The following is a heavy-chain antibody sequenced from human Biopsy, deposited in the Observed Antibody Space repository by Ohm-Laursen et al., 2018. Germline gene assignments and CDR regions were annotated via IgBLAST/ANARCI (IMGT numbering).Heavy chain of an antibody. V-gene: IGHV3-23*01. J-gene: IGHJ4*02. CDR3: AKDGYYDILTGLPSDY. CDR1: GFRLSDNY. D-gene: IGHD3-9*01. Sequence: SLRLSCSASGFRLSDNYRDWVRQAPGKGLEWVAGITGGGDRTYYADSVKGRFTITRDNSKNTLFLQMNSLRAEDTALYYCAKDGYYDILTGLPSDYWGQGTLVTVSS. CDR2: ITGGGDRT.